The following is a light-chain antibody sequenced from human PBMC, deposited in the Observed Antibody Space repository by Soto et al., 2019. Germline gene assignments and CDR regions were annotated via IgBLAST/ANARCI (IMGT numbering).Light chain of an antibody. CDR2: DVS. CDR3: SSYTSGSTLEV. CDR1: SSDVGGYNY. Sequence: LTQPASVSGSPGQSITISCTGTSSDVGGYNYVSWYQQHPGKAPKLMIYDVSNRPSGVSNRFSGSKSGNTASLTISGLQAEDDADYYCSSYTSGSTLEVFGTGTKVTVL. J-gene: IGLJ1*01. V-gene: IGLV2-14*01.